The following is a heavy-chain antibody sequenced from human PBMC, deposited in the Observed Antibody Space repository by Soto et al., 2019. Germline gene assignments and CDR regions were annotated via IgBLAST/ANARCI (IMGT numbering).Heavy chain of an antibody. D-gene: IGHD2-21*02. CDR2: IYYSGST. Sequence: PSETLSVTCTVTGDSISSRSYYWGWIRQPPGKGLEWIGSIYYSGSTYNNPSLRSRVSMSIDTSKDQFSLKLKSVTAADTALYFCARQRTSVVTQPYFDVWGPGSLVIVSS. J-gene: IGHJ4*02. V-gene: IGHV4-39*01. CDR1: GDSISSRSYY. CDR3: ARQRTSVVTQPYFDV.